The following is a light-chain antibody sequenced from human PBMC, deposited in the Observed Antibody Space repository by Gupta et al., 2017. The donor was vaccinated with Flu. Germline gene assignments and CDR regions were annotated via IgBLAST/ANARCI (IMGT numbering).Light chain of an antibody. CDR1: QSLSSRF. CDR3: QQYDNSLLT. CDR2: GAS. V-gene: IGKV3-20*01. Sequence: LVLTQSPASLSLSPGERATLSCGASQSLSSRFLAWYQQKPGQAPRLLIYGASNRAGGIPDRFSGSGSGTEFTLTISRREPEDFAEYFCQQYDNSLLTFGGGTKVTIK. J-gene: IGKJ4*01.